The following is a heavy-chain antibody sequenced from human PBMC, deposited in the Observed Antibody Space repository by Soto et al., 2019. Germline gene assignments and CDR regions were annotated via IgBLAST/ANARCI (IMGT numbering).Heavy chain of an antibody. CDR3: AREYSYGYYYYYGMDV. J-gene: IGHJ6*02. V-gene: IGHV3-53*01. CDR2: IYSGGST. CDR1: GFTVSSNY. Sequence: EVQLVESGGGLIQPGGSLRLSCAAFGFTVSSNYMSWVRQAPGKGLEWVSVIYSGGSTYYADSVKGRFTISRDNSKNTLYLQMNSLRAEDTAVYYCAREYSYGYYYYYGMDVWGQGTTVTVSS. D-gene: IGHD5-18*01.